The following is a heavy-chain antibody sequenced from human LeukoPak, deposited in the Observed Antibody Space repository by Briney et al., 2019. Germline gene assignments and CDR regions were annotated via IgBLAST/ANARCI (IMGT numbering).Heavy chain of an antibody. V-gene: IGHV1-46*01. CDR3: ARVVESPPATFYDFWSGLRFPNFPHYYFDY. D-gene: IGHD3-3*01. J-gene: IGHJ4*02. CDR1: GYTFTSYY. Sequence: GASVKVSCKASGYTFTSYYMHWVRQAPGQGLEWMGIINPSGGSTSYAQKFQGRVTMTRDTSTSTVYMELSSLRSEDTAVYYCARVVESPPATFYDFWSGLRFPNFPHYYFDYWGQGTLVTVSS. CDR2: INPSGGST.